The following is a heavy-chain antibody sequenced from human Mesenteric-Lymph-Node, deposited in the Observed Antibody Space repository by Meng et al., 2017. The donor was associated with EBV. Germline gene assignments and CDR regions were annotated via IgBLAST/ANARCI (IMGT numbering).Heavy chain of an antibody. V-gene: IGHV4-34*01. D-gene: IGHD3-10*01. J-gene: IGHJ4*02. CDR2: INHSGST. CDR3: ASPGYPGGVLWFAN. CDR1: GGSFSGYY. Sequence: QGQLRQSGAGLLKPSDTLSLTCAVYGGSFSGYYLSWIRQSPGKGLEWIGEINHSGSTNYNPSLKSRVTISLDTSKTQFSLKLSSVTAADTAVYYCASPGYPGGVLWFANWGQGTLVTVSS.